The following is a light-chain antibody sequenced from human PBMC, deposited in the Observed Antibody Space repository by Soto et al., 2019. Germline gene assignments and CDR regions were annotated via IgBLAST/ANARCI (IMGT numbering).Light chain of an antibody. Sequence: EIVMTQSPATLSLSPGERATLSCRASQSVYTDVAWYQQKPGQSPRLLIYGASTRASDIPARFSGSGSGTDFTLTIISLQAGDVAVYCCQQYNSWPPLTFGGGTKVEIK. J-gene: IGKJ4*01. CDR3: QQYNSWPPLT. CDR2: GAS. CDR1: QSVYTD. V-gene: IGKV3-15*01.